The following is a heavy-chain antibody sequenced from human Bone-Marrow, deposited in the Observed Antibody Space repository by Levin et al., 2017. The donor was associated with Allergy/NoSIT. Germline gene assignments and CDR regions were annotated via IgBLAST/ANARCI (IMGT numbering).Heavy chain of an antibody. CDR1: GFTFSIYW. D-gene: IGHD1-26*01. Sequence: GGSLRLSCAASGFTFSIYWLHWVRQDPGTGLVWVSRINSDGSSTAYVDAVKGRFTISRDNAKNTLYLQMNSLRAEDTAVYYCARAGRNYYNYMDVWGKGTTVTVSS. CDR3: ARAGRNYYNYMDV. CDR2: INSDGSST. J-gene: IGHJ6*03. V-gene: IGHV3-74*01.